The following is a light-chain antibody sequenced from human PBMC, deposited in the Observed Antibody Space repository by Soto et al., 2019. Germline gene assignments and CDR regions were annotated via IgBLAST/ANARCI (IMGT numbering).Light chain of an antibody. CDR2: KVS. CDR3: MQLTHVPYT. CDR1: QNLAFSNGDTY. Sequence: DVVLSQTQLSSPVTLGQPASISCRSSQNLAFSNGDTYLSWLQQRPGQPPRLLIYKVSNRFSGVPDRCSGSGAGTDFTLKISRVEAEDVGVYYCMQLTHVPYTFGQGTKLEIK. V-gene: IGKV2-24*01. J-gene: IGKJ2*01.